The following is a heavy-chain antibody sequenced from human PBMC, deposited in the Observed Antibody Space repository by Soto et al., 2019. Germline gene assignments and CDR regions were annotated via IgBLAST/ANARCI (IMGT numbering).Heavy chain of an antibody. D-gene: IGHD6-13*01. CDR2: ISAYNGNT. CDR3: ARDTRAAGTYYYYGMDV. J-gene: IGHJ6*02. CDR1: GYTFTSYG. V-gene: IGHV1-18*01. Sequence: QVQLVQSGDEVKKPGASVKVSCKASGYTFTSYGISWVRQAPGQGLEWMGWISAYNGNTNYAQKLQGRLTMTTDTSTSTAYMELRSLRSDDTAVYYCARDTRAAGTYYYYGMDVWGQGTTVTVSS.